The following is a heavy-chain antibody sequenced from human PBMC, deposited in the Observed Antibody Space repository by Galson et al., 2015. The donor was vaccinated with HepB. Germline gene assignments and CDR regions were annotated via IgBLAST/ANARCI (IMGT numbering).Heavy chain of an antibody. V-gene: IGHV3-15*07. CDR3: TSLRYDFRSGYYLDY. CDR1: GFTFSNAW. J-gene: IGHJ4*02. CDR2: IKSKTDGGTT. D-gene: IGHD3-3*01. Sequence: SLRLSCAASGFTFSNAWMNWVRQAPGKGLEWVGRIKSKTDGGTTDYAAPVKGRFTISRDDSKNTLYLQMDSLKTEDTAVYYCTSLRYDFRSGYYLDYWGQGTLVTVSS.